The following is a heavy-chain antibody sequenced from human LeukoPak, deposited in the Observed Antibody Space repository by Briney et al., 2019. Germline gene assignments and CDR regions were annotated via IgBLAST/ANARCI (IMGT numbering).Heavy chain of an antibody. J-gene: IGHJ4*02. CDR2: ITSSSNYI. D-gene: IGHD3-10*01. Sequence: GGSLRLSCAASGFTLSSYNMNWVRQAPGKGLEWVSSITSSSNYIYYADSVKGRFTISRDNAKNSLYLQMNSLRAEDTTVYYCARDCWDYGSGSYCGIDYWGQGTLVTVSS. CDR1: GFTLSSYN. CDR3: ARDCWDYGSGSYCGIDY. V-gene: IGHV3-21*03.